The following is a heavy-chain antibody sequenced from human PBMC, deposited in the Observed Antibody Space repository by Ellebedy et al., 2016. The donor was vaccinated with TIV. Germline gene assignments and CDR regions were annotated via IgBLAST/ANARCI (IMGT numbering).Heavy chain of an antibody. CDR2: IIPIFGTA. CDR3: AREDIVVVPARDVGAFDI. Sequence: ASVKVSCKASGYTFTSYGISWVRQAPGQGLEWMGGIIPIFGTANYAQKFQGRVTITADESTSTAYMELSSLRSEDTAVYYCAREDIVVVPARDVGAFDIWGQGTMVTVSS. CDR1: GYTFTSYG. V-gene: IGHV1-69*13. D-gene: IGHD2-2*01. J-gene: IGHJ3*02.